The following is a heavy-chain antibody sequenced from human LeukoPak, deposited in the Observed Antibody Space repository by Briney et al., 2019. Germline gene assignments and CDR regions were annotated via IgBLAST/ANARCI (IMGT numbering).Heavy chain of an antibody. J-gene: IGHJ4*02. D-gene: IGHD6-19*01. CDR3: ARYSTGSGWYYYFDY. Sequence: PSETLSLTCTVSGGSISNSSYYWGWIRQPPGKGLEWIGSIYYSGSTYYNPSLKSRVTISVDTSKNQFSLELSSVTAADTAVYYCARYSTGSGWYYYFDYWGQGTLVTVSS. CDR2: IYYSGST. CDR1: GGSISNSSYY. V-gene: IGHV4-39*01.